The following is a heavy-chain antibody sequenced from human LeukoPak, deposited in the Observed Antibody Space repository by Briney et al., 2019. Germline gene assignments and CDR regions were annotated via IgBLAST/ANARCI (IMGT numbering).Heavy chain of an antibody. CDR3: ARRAGYCYATGRWFDP. V-gene: IGHV4-34*01. J-gene: IGHJ5*02. CDR1: GGSFSGYY. Sequence: SETLSLTCADYGGSFSGYYWSRIRQPPGKGLEWIGEINHSGSTNYNPSLKSRVTISVDTSKNQFSLKLSSVTAADTAVYYCARRAGYCYATGRWFDPWGQGTLVTLSS. D-gene: IGHD2-2*01. CDR2: INHSGST.